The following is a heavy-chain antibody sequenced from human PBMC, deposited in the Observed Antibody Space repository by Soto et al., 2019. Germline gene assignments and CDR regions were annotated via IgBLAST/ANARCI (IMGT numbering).Heavy chain of an antibody. CDR2: IFHDGTA. CDR1: GVSISSGNW. CDR3: ARLVYDTRLNYMYFDF. J-gene: IGHJ4*02. Sequence: SETLSLTCAVSGVSISSGNWWTWVRRTPQRGLEYIGEIFHDGTANYYPSFERRVAISVDTSKNQFSLKLTSVTAADTAIYSCARLVYDTRLNYMYFDFWGQGALVTVSS. V-gene: IGHV4-4*02. D-gene: IGHD3-10*01.